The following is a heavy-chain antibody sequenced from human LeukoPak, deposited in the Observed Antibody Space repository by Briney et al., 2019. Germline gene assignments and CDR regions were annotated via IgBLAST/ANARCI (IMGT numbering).Heavy chain of an antibody. V-gene: IGHV1-18*01. J-gene: IGHJ3*02. Sequence: ASVKVSCKASGYTFTSYGISWVRQAPGQGLEWMGWISAYNGNTNYAQKLQGRVTMTTDTSTSTAYMELRSLRSDDTAVYYCARDRTGYYDSSGYYRGIDAFDIWGQGTMVTVSS. D-gene: IGHD3-22*01. CDR2: ISAYNGNT. CDR3: ARDRTGYYDSSGYYRGIDAFDI. CDR1: GYTFTSYG.